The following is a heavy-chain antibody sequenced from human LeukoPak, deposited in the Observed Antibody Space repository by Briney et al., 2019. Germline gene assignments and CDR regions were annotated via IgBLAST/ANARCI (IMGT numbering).Heavy chain of an antibody. V-gene: IGHV3-30*02. J-gene: IGHJ4*02. CDR2: IWYDGSNK. CDR1: GFTFSSYG. Sequence: GGSLRLSCAASGFTFSSYGMHWVRQAPGKGLEWVAVIWYDGSNKYYADSVKGRFTISRDNSKNTLYLQMNSLRAEDTAVYYCAKDLSHANTYYDFWSGYSYDPFDYWGQGTLVTVSS. D-gene: IGHD3-3*01. CDR3: AKDLSHANTYYDFWSGYSYDPFDY.